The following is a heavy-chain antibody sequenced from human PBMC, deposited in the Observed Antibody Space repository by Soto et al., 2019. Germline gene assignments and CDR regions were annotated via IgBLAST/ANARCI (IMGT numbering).Heavy chain of an antibody. J-gene: IGHJ3*02. D-gene: IGHD1-26*01. V-gene: IGHV3-30-3*01. CDR3: ARDQPKWDPKHDAFDI. Sequence: QVQLVESGVGVVQPGRSLRLSCAASGFTFSSYAMHWVRQAPGKGLEWVAVISYDGSNKYYADSVKGRFTISRDNSKNTLYLQMNSLRAEDTAVYYWARDQPKWDPKHDAFDIWGQGTMVTVSS. CDR1: GFTFSSYA. CDR2: ISYDGSNK.